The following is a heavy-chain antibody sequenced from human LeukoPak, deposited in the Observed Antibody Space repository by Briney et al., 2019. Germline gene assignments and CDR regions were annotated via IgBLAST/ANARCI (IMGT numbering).Heavy chain of an antibody. D-gene: IGHD3-22*01. CDR1: GFTFSSYG. CDR2: IRYDGSNK. CDR3: AKDLTSMTYYYDSSGFDY. V-gene: IGHV3-30*02. J-gene: IGHJ4*02. Sequence: GSLRLSCAASGFTFSSYGMHWVRQAPGKGLEWVAFIRYDGSNKYYADSVKGRFTISRDNSKNTLYLQMNSLRAEDTAVYYCAKDLTSMTYYYDSSGFDYWGQGTLVTVSS.